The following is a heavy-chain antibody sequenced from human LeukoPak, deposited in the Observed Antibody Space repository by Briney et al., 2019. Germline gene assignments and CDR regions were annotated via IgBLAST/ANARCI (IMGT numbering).Heavy chain of an antibody. J-gene: IGHJ4*02. V-gene: IGHV3-21*01. CDR1: GFTFSSYS. Sequence: GGSLRLYCAASGFTFSSYSMNWVRQAPGKGLGWVSSISSSSSYIYYADSVKGRFTISRDNAKNSLYLQMNSLRAEDTAVYYCARGGAVAGYGGWGQGTLVTVSS. CDR3: ARGGAVAGYGG. D-gene: IGHD6-19*01. CDR2: ISSSSSYI.